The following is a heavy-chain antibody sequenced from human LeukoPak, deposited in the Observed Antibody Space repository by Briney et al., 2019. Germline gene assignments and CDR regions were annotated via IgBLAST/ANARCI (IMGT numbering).Heavy chain of an antibody. Sequence: GASVKVSCKASGYTFTGYYMHWVRQAPGQELEWMGWINPNSGDTNYAQKFQGRVTMTRDTSISTAYMELSRLTSDDTAVYYCARVDTTYYFDYWGQGTLVTVSS. CDR2: INPNSGDT. J-gene: IGHJ4*02. D-gene: IGHD5-18*01. V-gene: IGHV1-2*02. CDR1: GYTFTGYY. CDR3: ARVDTTYYFDY.